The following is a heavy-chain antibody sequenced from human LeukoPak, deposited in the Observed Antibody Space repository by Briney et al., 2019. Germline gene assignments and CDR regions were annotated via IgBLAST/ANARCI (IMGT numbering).Heavy chain of an antibody. CDR3: ARGDSSGYCDH. J-gene: IGHJ4*02. CDR1: GGSFIGYY. Sequence: SEPLSLPCAVYGGSFIGYYWSWIRQPPGKGLEGMGEINHSGSTNYNPSLKSRVTISVDTSKNQFSLKLSSVTAADTAVYYCARGDSSGYCDHWGQGTLVTVSS. D-gene: IGHD3-22*01. V-gene: IGHV4-34*01. CDR2: INHSGST.